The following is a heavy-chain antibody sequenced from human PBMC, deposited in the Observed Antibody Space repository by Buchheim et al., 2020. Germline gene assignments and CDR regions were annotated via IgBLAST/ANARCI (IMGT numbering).Heavy chain of an antibody. V-gene: IGHV3-48*01. J-gene: IGHJ4*02. CDR2: ISGNGASM. CDR1: GFTFSTYS. D-gene: IGHD6-19*01. Sequence: EVHLVESGGGLVQPGGSLRLSCAASGFTFSTYSMNWVRQAPGKGLEWVSFISGNGASMYFADSVKGRFTISRDNAKTSLYLQVDSLRVEDTAVYYCARDLWYSSGWRGFDYWGQGTL. CDR3: ARDLWYSSGWRGFDY.